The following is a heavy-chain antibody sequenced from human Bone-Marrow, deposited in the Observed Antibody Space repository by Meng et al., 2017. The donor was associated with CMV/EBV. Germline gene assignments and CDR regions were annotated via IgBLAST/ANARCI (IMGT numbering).Heavy chain of an antibody. J-gene: IGHJ4*02. Sequence: ASVKVSCKASGYTFTKFYIYWVRQAPGLGPEWMGIINPDSGSTSHAQKFQGRVTMTRDTSTTTAYMELSSLTSEDTAMYYCARAVPTGMGGEGPDYWGPGTLVTVSS. CDR2: INPDSGST. V-gene: IGHV1-46*01. CDR1: GYTFTKFY. D-gene: IGHD1-1*01. CDR3: ARAVPTGMGGEGPDY.